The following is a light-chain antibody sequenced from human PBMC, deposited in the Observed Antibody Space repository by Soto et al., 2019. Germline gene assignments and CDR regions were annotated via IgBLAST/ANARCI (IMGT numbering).Light chain of an antibody. CDR2: SAS. CDR3: LQHSNLPLT. Sequence: AIQMTQSPSSLSASIGDRVTITCRASQDIRSSLAWYQQKPGKAPKVLIYSASNLQSGVPSIFSGSGSGTDFTLTISSLQPEDFATYSCLQHSNLPLTFGQGT. V-gene: IGKV1-6*01. CDR1: QDIRSS. J-gene: IGKJ2*01.